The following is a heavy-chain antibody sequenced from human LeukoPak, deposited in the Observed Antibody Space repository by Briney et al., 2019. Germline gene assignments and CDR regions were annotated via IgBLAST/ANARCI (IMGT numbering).Heavy chain of an antibody. CDR2: IYSSGST. Sequence: SETLSLTCTVSGGSIASSSYYWGWIRQPPGKGLVWIGSIYSSGSTFYNPSLKSRLTISVDTSKNQFSLKLSPVTAADTAVYYCARPVPHFAPDDAFDVWGQGTMVTVSS. CDR1: GGSIASSSYY. CDR3: ARPVPHFAPDDAFDV. J-gene: IGHJ3*01. D-gene: IGHD3-3*02. V-gene: IGHV4-39*01.